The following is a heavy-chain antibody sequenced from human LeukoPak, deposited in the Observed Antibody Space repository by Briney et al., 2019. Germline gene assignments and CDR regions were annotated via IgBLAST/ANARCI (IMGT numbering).Heavy chain of an antibody. CDR3: ARGRGYDSGTYNYAFSDY. J-gene: IGHJ4*02. Sequence: PGGSLRLSCAASGFTFSNYGMHWVRQAPGKGLEWVAVIWYDGGNKYYADSVKGRLTISRDNSKNTLYLQMNSLRTEDTAVYYCARGRGYDSGTYNYAFSDYWGQGTLVTVPS. V-gene: IGHV3-33*01. CDR2: IWYDGGNK. D-gene: IGHD3-22*01. CDR1: GFTFSNYG.